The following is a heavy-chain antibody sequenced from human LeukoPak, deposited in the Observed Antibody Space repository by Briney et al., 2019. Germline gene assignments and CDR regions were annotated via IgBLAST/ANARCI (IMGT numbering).Heavy chain of an antibody. CDR3: ARDGDGDYLSGFDP. CDR1: GFTFSSYA. V-gene: IGHV3-64*01. D-gene: IGHD4-17*01. J-gene: IGHJ5*02. CDR2: ISSNGGST. Sequence: PGGSLRLSCAASGFTFSSYAMHWVRQAPGKGLEYVSAISSNGGSTYYANSEKGRFTISRDNSKNTLYLQMGSLRAEDMAVYYCARDGDGDYLSGFDPWGQGTLVTVSS.